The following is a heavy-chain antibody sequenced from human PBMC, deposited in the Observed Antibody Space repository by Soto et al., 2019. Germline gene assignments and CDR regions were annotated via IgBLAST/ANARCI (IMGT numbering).Heavy chain of an antibody. V-gene: IGHV3-23*01. CDR3: AKTPLRVGPIDY. D-gene: IGHD2-15*01. Sequence: GGSLRLSCAASGFTFSSYAMSWVRQAPGKGLEWVSAISGSGGSTYYADSVKGRFTVSRDNSKNTLYLQMDSLRAEDTAVYYCAKTPLRVGPIDYWGQGTLVTVSS. CDR1: GFTFSSYA. J-gene: IGHJ4*02. CDR2: ISGSGGST.